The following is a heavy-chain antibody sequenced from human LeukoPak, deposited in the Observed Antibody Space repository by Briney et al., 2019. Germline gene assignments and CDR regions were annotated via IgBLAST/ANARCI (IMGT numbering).Heavy chain of an antibody. CDR1: GGSISSYY. CDR2: IYYSGST. J-gene: IGHJ6*03. CDR3: ARATPYYYYMDV. V-gene: IGHV4-59*01. Sequence: SETLSLTCTVSGGSISSYYWSWIRQPPGKGLEWIGYIYYSGSTNYNPSLKSRVTISVDTSKNQFSLKLSSVTAADTAVYYCARATPYYYYMDVWGKGTTVTVSS.